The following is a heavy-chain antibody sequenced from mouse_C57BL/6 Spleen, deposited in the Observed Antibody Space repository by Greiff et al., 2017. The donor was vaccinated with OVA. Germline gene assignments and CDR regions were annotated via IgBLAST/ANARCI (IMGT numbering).Heavy chain of an antibody. CDR2: ISYDGSN. V-gene: IGHV3-6*01. D-gene: IGHD2-3*01. CDR3: AREDGYYEDWYFDV. Sequence: EVQLVESGPGLVKPSQSLSLTCSVTGYSITSGYYWNWIRQFPGNKLEWMGYISYDGSNNYNPSLKNRISITRDTSKNQFFLKLNSVTTEDTATYYCAREDGYYEDWYFDVWGTGTTVTVSS. CDR1: GYSITSGYY. J-gene: IGHJ1*03.